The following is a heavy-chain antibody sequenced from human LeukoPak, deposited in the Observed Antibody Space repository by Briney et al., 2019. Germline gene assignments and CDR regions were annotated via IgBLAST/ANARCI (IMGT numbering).Heavy chain of an antibody. CDR1: GFTFSNYG. V-gene: IGHV3-33*08. D-gene: IGHD6-13*01. Sequence: GRSLRLSCAASGFTFSNYGMHWVRQAPGEGLEWVAVIWYDGSNKYYADSVKGRFTISRDNSKNTLYLQMNSLRAEDTAVYYCARDSSSWSPNFDYWGQGTLVTVSS. J-gene: IGHJ4*02. CDR3: ARDSSSWSPNFDY. CDR2: IWYDGSNK.